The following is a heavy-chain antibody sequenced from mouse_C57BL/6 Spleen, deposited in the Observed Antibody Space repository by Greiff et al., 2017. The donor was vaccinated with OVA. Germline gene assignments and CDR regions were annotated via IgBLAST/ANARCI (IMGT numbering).Heavy chain of an antibody. V-gene: IGHV1-54*01. J-gene: IGHJ3*01. CDR1: GYAFTNYL. Sequence: VQLQESGAELVRPGTSVKVSCKASGYAFTNYLIEWVKQRPGQGLEWIGVINPGSGGTNYNEKFKGKATLTADKSSSTAYMQLSSLTSEDSAVYVCARSRSNFPWCAYWGQGTLVTVSA. CDR3: ARSRSNFPWCAY. CDR2: INPGSGGT. D-gene: IGHD2-5*01.